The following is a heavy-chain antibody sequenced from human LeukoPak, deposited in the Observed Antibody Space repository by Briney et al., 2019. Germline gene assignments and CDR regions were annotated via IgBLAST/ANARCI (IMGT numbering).Heavy chain of an antibody. J-gene: IGHJ3*02. CDR1: GFTFPSSA. D-gene: IGHD3-16*01. V-gene: IGHV1-58*02. CDR2: IDVGSGNT. CDR3: AGDMSAFDI. Sequence: GTSVKDSCKASGFTFPSSAIQWLRPARGQRLEWIGLIDVGSGNTNYAQKFQERAIITRDVSTRTAYMELSRLTAEQTPGHYFAGDMSAFDIWGQGTMVTVSS.